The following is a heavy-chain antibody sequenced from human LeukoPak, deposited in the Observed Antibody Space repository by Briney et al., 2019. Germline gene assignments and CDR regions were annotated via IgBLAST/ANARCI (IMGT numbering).Heavy chain of an antibody. J-gene: IGHJ2*01. CDR2: ISSGSSYM. V-gene: IGHV3-21*01. CDR3: ARAYSSSYYVYWYFDL. Sequence: GGSLRLSCAASGFTFSSYAMSWVRQAPGKGLEWVSSISSGSSYMYYTDLVKGRFTISRDNAENSVFLQMNSLRAEDTAIYYCARAYSSSYYVYWYFDLWGRGTLVTVSS. D-gene: IGHD6-13*01. CDR1: GFTFSSYA.